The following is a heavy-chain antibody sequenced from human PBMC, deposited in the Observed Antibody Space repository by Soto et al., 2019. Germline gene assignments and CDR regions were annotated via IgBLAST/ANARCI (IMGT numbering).Heavy chain of an antibody. CDR3: ARVVVEYNWFDP. J-gene: IGHJ5*02. D-gene: IGHD2-15*01. Sequence: SETLSLTCTVSCASMSSGGYYWGWIRQPPGKGLEWIGSIYYSGNTYYNPSLKSRATISVDTSKNHFSLRLSSLTAADTAVYYCARVVVEYNWFDPWGQGTLVTVSS. CDR1: CASMSSGGYY. CDR2: IYYSGNT. V-gene: IGHV4-39*02.